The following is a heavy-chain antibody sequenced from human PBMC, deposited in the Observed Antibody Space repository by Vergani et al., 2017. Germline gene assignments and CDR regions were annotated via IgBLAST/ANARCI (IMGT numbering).Heavy chain of an antibody. CDR2: IRSKNDGGTA. J-gene: IGHJ4*02. CDR3: XTCGKSTNCRAFDY. CDR1: GITFKNAW. Sequence: EVQVVESGGGLIKPGGSLRLSCVVSGITFKNAWINWVRQAPGKGLEWIGRIRSKNDGGTADYAAPLKGRFTISRDDSKDSAFLLVNNLKTEDTAVYYCXTCGKSTNCRAFDYWGQGTLVTVSS. D-gene: IGHD2-2*01. V-gene: IGHV3-15*01.